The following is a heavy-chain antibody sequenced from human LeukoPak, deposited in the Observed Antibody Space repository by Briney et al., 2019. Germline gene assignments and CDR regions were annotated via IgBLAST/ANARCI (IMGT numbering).Heavy chain of an antibody. J-gene: IGHJ5*02. CDR1: GFTFSDYS. CDR2: IRSSSET. Sequence: GVLRLSCVVSGFTFSDYSMNWVRQAPGKGLEWVSHIRSSSETFYADSVKGRFTISRDNARNSLYLQMNNLRGEDTAIYYCARDAGNSGYGCDLWGQGTLVTVSS. D-gene: IGHD5-12*01. V-gene: IGHV3-69-1*01. CDR3: ARDAGNSGYGCDL.